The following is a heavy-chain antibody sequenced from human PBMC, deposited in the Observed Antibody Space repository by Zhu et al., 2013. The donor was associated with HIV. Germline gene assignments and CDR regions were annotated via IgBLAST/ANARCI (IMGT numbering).Heavy chain of an antibody. J-gene: IGHJ4*02. Sequence: QVQLVQSEAEVKKPGSSVKVSCKASGGTFSSYAISWVRQAPGQGLEWMGGIIPIFGTPNYAQKFQGRVTITADESTSTAYMELSSLRSEDTAVYYCARTRTGAGYWSDYWGQGTLVTVSS. V-gene: IGHV1-69*01. CDR3: ARTRTGAGYWSDY. CDR2: IIPIFGTP. CDR1: GGTFSSYA. D-gene: IGHD3-9*01.